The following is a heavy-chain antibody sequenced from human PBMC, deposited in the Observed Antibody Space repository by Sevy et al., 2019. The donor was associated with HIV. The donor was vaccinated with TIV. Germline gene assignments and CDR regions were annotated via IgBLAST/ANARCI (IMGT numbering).Heavy chain of an antibody. Sequence: GGSLRLSCSASGFTFSRYEMNWVRQAPGKGLEWVSHVGGSGGTIYYAEFVKGRFTISRDNAKNSLYLQMNNLRAEDTAIYYCARVDRDDHNYFFDYWGQGTLVTVSS. V-gene: IGHV3-48*03. CDR2: VGGSGGTI. CDR1: GFTFSRYE. CDR3: ARVDRDDHNYFFDY. J-gene: IGHJ4*02.